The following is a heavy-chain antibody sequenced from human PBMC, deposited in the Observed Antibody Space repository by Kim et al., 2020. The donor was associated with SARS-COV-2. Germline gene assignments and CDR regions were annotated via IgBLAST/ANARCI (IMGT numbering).Heavy chain of an antibody. CDR3: ARAHRTIFGVVEYXDV. J-gene: IGHJ6*02. CDR1: GGSISSGGYY. D-gene: IGHD3-3*01. V-gene: IGHV4-31*03. Sequence: SETLSLTCTVSGGSISSGGYYWSWIRQHPGKGLEWIGYIYYSGSTYYNPSLKSRVTISVDTSKNQFSLKLSSVTAADTAVYYCARAHRTIFGVVEYXDVWGQGTTVTVSS. CDR2: IYYSGST.